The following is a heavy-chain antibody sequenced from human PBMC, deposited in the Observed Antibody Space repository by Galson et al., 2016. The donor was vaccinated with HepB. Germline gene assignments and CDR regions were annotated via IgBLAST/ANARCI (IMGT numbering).Heavy chain of an antibody. CDR3: ARDRNYGSGSTWYDVFDI. J-gene: IGHJ3*02. D-gene: IGHD2-15*01. V-gene: IGHV3-7*03. Sequence: DSVKGRFSISRDNAKNSLYLQMSSLRAEDTAVYYCARDRNYGSGSTWYDVFDIWGQGTMVTVSS.